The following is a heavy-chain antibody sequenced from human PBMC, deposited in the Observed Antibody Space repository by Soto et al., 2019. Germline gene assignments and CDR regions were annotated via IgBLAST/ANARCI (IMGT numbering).Heavy chain of an antibody. D-gene: IGHD3-22*01. CDR2: INHSGST. Sequence: SETLSLTCAVYGGSFSGYYWSWIRQPPGKGLEWIGEINHSGSTNYNPSLKSRVTISVDTSKNQFSLKLSSVTAADTVVYYCARGADYYDSSGYFDYWGQGTLVTVSS. CDR1: GGSFSGYY. CDR3: ARGADYYDSSGYFDY. V-gene: IGHV4-34*01. J-gene: IGHJ4*02.